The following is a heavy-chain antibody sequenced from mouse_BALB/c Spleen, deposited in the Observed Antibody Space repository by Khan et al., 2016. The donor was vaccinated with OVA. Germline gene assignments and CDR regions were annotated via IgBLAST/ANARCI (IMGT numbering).Heavy chain of an antibody. D-gene: IGHD1-2*01. CDR1: GFSLTDYG. CDR2: IWGDGST. CDR3: ARELRLGGFAY. Sequence: VQLQESGPGLVAPSQSLSITCTVSGFSLTDYGVNWVRQPPGKGLVWLGMIWGDGSTDYNPALKSRLSINKDNSKNQVCLKMNSLRTDDTARYYCARELRLGGFAYWGQGTLVTV. V-gene: IGHV2-6-7*01. J-gene: IGHJ3*01.